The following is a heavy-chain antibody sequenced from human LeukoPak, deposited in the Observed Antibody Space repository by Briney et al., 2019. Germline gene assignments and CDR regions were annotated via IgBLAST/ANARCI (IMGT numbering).Heavy chain of an antibody. CDR1: GSIFSNYW. J-gene: IGHJ4*02. Sequence: LGASLQICCKGSGSIFSNYWTGWGRPLGGKGLEWMGIIYPGDSDTRYSPSFQGQVTISADKSVSTAYLQWSSLKASDTALYYCARRYILTGPPDYWGQGPLVTVSS. V-gene: IGHV5-51*01. CDR3: ARRYILTGPPDY. CDR2: IYPGDSDT. D-gene: IGHD3-9*01.